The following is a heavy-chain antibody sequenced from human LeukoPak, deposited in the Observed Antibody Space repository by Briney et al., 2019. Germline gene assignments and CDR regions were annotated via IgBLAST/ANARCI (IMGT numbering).Heavy chain of an antibody. CDR3: ASYLWELLVDY. Sequence: SETLSLTCTVSGGSISSSSYYWGWIRQPPGKGLEWIGSIYNSGSAYYNPSLKSRVTISVDTSKNQFSLKLSSVTAADTAVYYCASYLWELLVDYWGQGTLVTVSS. V-gene: IGHV4-39*01. J-gene: IGHJ4*02. CDR1: GGSISSSSYY. D-gene: IGHD1-26*01. CDR2: IYNSGSA.